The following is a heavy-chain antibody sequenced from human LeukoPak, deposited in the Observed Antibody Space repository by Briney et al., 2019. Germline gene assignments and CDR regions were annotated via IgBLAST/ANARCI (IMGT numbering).Heavy chain of an antibody. CDR3: ARERTVTTALDY. V-gene: IGHV1-18*04. D-gene: IGHD4-11*01. J-gene: IGHJ4*02. CDR1: GYTFTGYN. CDR2: ISAYNGNT. Sequence: GASVKVSCEASGYTFTGYNIHWVRQAPGQGLEWMGWISAYNGNTNYAQKLQGRVTMTTDTSTSTAYMELRSLRSDDTAVYYCARERTVTTALDYWGQGTLVTVSS.